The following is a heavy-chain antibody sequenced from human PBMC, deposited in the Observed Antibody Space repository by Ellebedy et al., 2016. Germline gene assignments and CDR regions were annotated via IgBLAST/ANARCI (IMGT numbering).Heavy chain of an antibody. J-gene: IGHJ4*02. Sequence: SETLSLTCTVSGGSISSSSYYWGWIRQPPGKGLEWIGSIYYSGNTYYNPSLKSRVTISVDTSKNQFPPKLSSVTAADTALYYCARHIRWYFDSNGYHSASAYYFDYWGQGTLVTVSS. CDR2: IYYSGNT. D-gene: IGHD3-22*01. CDR1: GGSISSSSYY. CDR3: ARHIRWYFDSNGYHSASAYYFDY. V-gene: IGHV4-39*06.